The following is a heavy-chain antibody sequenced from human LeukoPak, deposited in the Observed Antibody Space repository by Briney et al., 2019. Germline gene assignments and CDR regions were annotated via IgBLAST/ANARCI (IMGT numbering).Heavy chain of an antibody. J-gene: IGHJ4*02. Sequence: TSGTLSLTCAVSGGSISSSNWWSWVRPPPGKGLEWIGEIYHSGSTNYNPSLKSRVTISVDKSKNQFSLKLSSVTAADTAVYYCARTGYCSGGSCRGKGFFDYWGQGTLVTVSS. CDR3: ARTGYCSGGSCRGKGFFDY. CDR1: GGSISSSNW. D-gene: IGHD2-15*01. CDR2: IYHSGST. V-gene: IGHV4-4*02.